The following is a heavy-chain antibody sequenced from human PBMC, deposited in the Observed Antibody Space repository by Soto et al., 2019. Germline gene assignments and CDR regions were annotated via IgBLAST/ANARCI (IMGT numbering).Heavy chain of an antibody. J-gene: IGHJ4*02. D-gene: IGHD6-19*01. CDR1: GFTFSDYA. CDR2: VSHDGRNT. Sequence: PGGSLRLSCAASGFTFSDYARHWVRQAQGKGLEWVAVVSHDGRNTHYADSVKGRFTISRDSSKNTVSLEMTSLRAEDTAVYYCAKGGRQRLVTSDFNYWGQGALVNVS. CDR3: AKGGRQRLVTSDFNY. V-gene: IGHV3-30*18.